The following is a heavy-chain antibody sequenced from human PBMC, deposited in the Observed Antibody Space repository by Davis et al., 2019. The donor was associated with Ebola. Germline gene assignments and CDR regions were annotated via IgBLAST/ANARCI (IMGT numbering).Heavy chain of an antibody. CDR2: ISFDGSNK. V-gene: IGHV3-30-3*01. Sequence: GESLKISCAASGFTFSTYTLHWVRQPPGKGLEWVALISFDGSNKYYADSVQGRFTISRDDSNNTLYLQMNSLRVADTAVYYCVREDFGSYDYYYYMDVWGNGTTVTVSS. D-gene: IGHD2-15*01. CDR3: VREDFGSYDYYYYMDV. CDR1: GFTFSTYT. J-gene: IGHJ6*03.